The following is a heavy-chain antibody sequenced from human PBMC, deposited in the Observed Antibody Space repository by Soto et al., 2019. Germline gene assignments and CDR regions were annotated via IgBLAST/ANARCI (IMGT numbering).Heavy chain of an antibody. CDR2: IYSGGDT. CDR3: ARNSPVTTLGY. CDR1: GFSVSNNS. J-gene: IGHJ4*02. V-gene: IGHV3-66*01. Sequence: VQLVVSGGGLVQPGGSLRLSCAASGFSVSNNSMSWVRQAPGKGLECVSLIYSGGDTYYVDSVKGRFSISRDSSKNTLYLQINSLRAEASAVYYCARNSPVTTLGYWGQGTVVTVAS. D-gene: IGHD4-17*01.